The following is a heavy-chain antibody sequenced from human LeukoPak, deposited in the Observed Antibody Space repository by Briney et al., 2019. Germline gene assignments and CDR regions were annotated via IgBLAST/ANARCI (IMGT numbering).Heavy chain of an antibody. V-gene: IGHV4-34*01. J-gene: IGHJ3*02. CDR3: ARLHAFDI. CDR2: INHSGST. CDR1: GGSISSYY. Sequence: PSETLSLTCTVSGGSISSYYWSWIRQPPGKGLEWIGEINHSGSTNYNPSLKSRVTISVDTSKNQFSLKLSSVTAADTAVYYCARLHAFDIWGQGTMVTVSS.